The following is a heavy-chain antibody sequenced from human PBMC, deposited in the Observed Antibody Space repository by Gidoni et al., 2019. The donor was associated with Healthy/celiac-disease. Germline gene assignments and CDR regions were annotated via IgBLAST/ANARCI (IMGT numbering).Heavy chain of an antibody. CDR3: ARVTGGFLEWSNYYYYGMDV. D-gene: IGHD3-3*01. CDR2: ISSSSSYI. J-gene: IGHJ6*02. V-gene: IGHV3-21*01. CDR1: GFTFSRYS. Sequence: EVQLVGSGGGLVKPGGSLSLSCAASGFTFSRYSMNWVRQAPGKGLELVSSISSSSSYIYYADSVKGRFTISRDNAKNSLYLQMNSLRAEDTAVYYCARVTGGFLEWSNYYYYGMDVWGQGTTVTVSS.